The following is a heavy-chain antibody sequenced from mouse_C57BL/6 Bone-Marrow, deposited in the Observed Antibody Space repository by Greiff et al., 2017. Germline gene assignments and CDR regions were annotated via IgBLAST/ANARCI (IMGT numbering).Heavy chain of an antibody. CDR1: GFTFSDYY. D-gene: IGHD2-1*01. CDR3: ARVGHYGNYGDYAMDY. V-gene: IGHV5-16*01. J-gene: IGHJ4*01. CDR2: INYDGSST. Sequence: EVKLVESEGGLVQPGSSMKLSCTASGFTFSDYYMAWVRQVPEKGLEWVANINYDGSSTYYLDSLKSRFIISRDNAKNILYLQMSSLKSEDTATYYCARVGHYGNYGDYAMDYWGQGTSVTVSS.